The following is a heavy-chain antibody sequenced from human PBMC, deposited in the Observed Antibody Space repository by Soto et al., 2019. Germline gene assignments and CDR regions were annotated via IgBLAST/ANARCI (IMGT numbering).Heavy chain of an antibody. Sequence: GESLKISCNTSGYTFDTYWIGWVRQMPGKGLERMGIIYPGDSYTRYSPSFEGQVTISVDKAITTAYLQWSSLRTSDSAMYFCARQLVGENDYWGQGTLVTV. CDR1: GYTFDTYW. CDR2: IYPGDSYT. CDR3: ARQLVGENDY. V-gene: IGHV5-51*01. J-gene: IGHJ4*02.